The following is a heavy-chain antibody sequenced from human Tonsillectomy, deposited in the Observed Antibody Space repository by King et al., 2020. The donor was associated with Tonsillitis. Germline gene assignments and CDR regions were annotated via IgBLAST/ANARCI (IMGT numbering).Heavy chain of an antibody. V-gene: IGHV4-34*01. Sequence: VQLQQWGAGLLKPSETLSLTCAVYGGSFSDYYWSWIRQAPGKGLEWIGEINHSGTTHYNPSLKSRVSISVDTSKKQFSLSLRYVTAADTAVYYCARYEYIRASLFDYWGQGTLVTVSS. D-gene: IGHD6-6*01. CDR3: ARYEYIRASLFDY. CDR1: GGSFSDYY. CDR2: INHSGTT. J-gene: IGHJ4*02.